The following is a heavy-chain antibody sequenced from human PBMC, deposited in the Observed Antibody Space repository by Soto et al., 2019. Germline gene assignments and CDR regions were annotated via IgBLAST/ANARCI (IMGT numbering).Heavy chain of an antibody. CDR2: INTDGSSI. V-gene: IGHV3-74*01. Sequence: PGGSLRLSCAVSGFTLSNYWVHWVRQAPGKGLVWVSHINTDGSSINYADSVKGRFTISRDNAKNTLYLQMNSLRAEDTAVYYCARDPTRYYYDSSGYFDYWGQGTLVTVSS. D-gene: IGHD3-22*01. CDR3: ARDPTRYYYDSSGYFDY. CDR1: GFTLSNYW. J-gene: IGHJ4*02.